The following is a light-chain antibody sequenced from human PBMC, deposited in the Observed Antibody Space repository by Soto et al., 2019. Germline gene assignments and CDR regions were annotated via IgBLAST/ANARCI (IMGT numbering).Light chain of an antibody. CDR2: GAS. V-gene: IGKV3-15*01. CDR3: QQHSNWPPIT. J-gene: IGKJ5*01. CDR1: QSVISN. Sequence: EMVMTHSSSSLSVSPGVSATLSCRASQSVISNLAWYQQKPGQAPRLLIYGASTRATGIPARFSGSGSGTDFTLTISSLEPEDFAVYYCQQHSNWPPITFGQGTRLEIK.